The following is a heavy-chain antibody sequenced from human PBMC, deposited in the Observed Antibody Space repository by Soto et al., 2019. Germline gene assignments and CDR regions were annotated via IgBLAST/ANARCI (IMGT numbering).Heavy chain of an antibody. CDR3: ARAKSVYCSGGSCYGSRIKNHYYYMDV. CDR2: IYYSGST. J-gene: IGHJ6*03. V-gene: IGHV4-59*12. D-gene: IGHD2-15*01. Sequence: SETLSLTCTVSGGSISNFYWSWIRQPPGKGLEWIGYIYYSGSTNYSPSLKSRVTISVDTSKNQFSLKLSSVTAADTAVYYCARAKSVYCSGGSCYGSRIKNHYYYMDVWGKGTTVTVSS. CDR1: GGSISNFY.